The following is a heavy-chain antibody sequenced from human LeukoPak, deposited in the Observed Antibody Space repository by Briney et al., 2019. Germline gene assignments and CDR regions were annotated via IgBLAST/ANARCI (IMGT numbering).Heavy chain of an antibody. D-gene: IGHD3-10*01. CDR3: ARSTMVRGVTY. CDR1: GGSFSGYY. Sequence: SETLSLTCAVYGGSFSGYYWSWIRQPPGKGLEWIGEINHSGSTNYNPSLESRVTISVDTSKNQFSLKLSSVTAADTVVYYCARSTMVRGVTYWGQGTLVTVSS. V-gene: IGHV4-34*01. CDR2: INHSGST. J-gene: IGHJ4*02.